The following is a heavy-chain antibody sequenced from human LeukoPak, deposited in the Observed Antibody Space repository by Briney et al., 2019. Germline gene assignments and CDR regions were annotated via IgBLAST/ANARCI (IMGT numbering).Heavy chain of an antibody. CDR1: GFTFSSYG. Sequence: GGSLRLSCAASGFTFSSYGMHWVRQAPGKGLEWVAFIRYDGSSKYYADSVKGRFTISRDNSKNTLYLQMNSLRAEDTAVYYCAKEYYDSSGYHRGYFDYWGQGTLVTVSS. D-gene: IGHD3-22*01. J-gene: IGHJ4*02. V-gene: IGHV3-30*02. CDR2: IRYDGSSK. CDR3: AKEYYDSSGYHRGYFDY.